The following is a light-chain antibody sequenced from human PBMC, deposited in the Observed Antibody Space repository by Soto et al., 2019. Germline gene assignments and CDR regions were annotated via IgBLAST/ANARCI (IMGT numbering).Light chain of an antibody. CDR2: ATS. V-gene: IGKV1-12*01. CDR1: QDINNW. J-gene: IGKJ1*01. Sequence: DIQMTQSPSSVSAFVGDRVTITCRASQDINNWLVWYQQRPGKAPNLLSFATSNLHSGVPSRFSGSRSGTNFTLTIDSLQPEDFASYYCQQAASFPWTFGQGTKVEIK. CDR3: QQAASFPWT.